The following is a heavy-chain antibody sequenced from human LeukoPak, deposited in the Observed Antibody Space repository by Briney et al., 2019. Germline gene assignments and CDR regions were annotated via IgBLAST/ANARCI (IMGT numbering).Heavy chain of an antibody. CDR2: INHSGST. V-gene: IGHV4-39*07. J-gene: IGHJ6*03. Sequence: SETLSLTCTVSGGSISTSNYYWGWIRQPPGKGLEWIGEINHSGSTNYNPPLKSRVTISVDTSKNQFSLKLSSVTAADTAVYYCARGGNYYDFWSGSDYYYYMDVWGKGATVTVSS. D-gene: IGHD3-3*01. CDR3: ARGGNYYDFWSGSDYYYYMDV. CDR1: GGSISTSNYY.